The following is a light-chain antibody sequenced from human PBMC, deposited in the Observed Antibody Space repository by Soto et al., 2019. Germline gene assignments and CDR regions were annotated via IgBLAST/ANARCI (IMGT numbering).Light chain of an antibody. Sequence: IQMTHSPSTLSSSVCDIVTITCRASHNIERWMAWYQQKPGNAPSLLIFDASTLHSGVPSRFSGSGSVTDFTLTISSLQPDDFATYHSQQFAIYTTFGQGTKVDIK. CDR3: QQFAIYTT. V-gene: IGKV1-5*01. CDR2: DAS. CDR1: HNIERW. J-gene: IGKJ1*01.